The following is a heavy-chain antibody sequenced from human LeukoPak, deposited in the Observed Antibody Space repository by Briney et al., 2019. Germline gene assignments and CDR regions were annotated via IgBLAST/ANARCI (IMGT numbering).Heavy chain of an antibody. CDR3: AKAAAGTEYYFEY. CDR2: ISYDGSTK. V-gene: IGHV3-30*04. CDR1: GFTFSRYA. Sequence: GGSLRLSCAASGFTFSRYAMHWVRQAPGMGLAWVAVISYDGSTKYYADSVKGQFTISRDNSKNTLYLQMDSLRAEDTAVYYCAKAAAGTEYYFEYWGQGTLVTVSS. D-gene: IGHD6-13*01. J-gene: IGHJ4*02.